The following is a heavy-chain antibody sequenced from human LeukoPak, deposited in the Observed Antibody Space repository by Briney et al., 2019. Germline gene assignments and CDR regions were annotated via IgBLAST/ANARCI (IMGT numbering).Heavy chain of an antibody. CDR3: ARGRPGGWNYVAYCYYYYMDV. D-gene: IGHD1-7*01. CDR2: INHSGST. CDR1: GGSFSGYY. Sequence: SETLSLTCAVYGGSFSGYYWSWIRQPPGKGLEWIGEINHSGSTNYNPSLKSRVTMSVDTSKNQFSLKLSSVTAADTAVYYCARGRPGGWNYVAYCYYYYMDVWGKGTTVTVSS. V-gene: IGHV4-34*01. J-gene: IGHJ6*03.